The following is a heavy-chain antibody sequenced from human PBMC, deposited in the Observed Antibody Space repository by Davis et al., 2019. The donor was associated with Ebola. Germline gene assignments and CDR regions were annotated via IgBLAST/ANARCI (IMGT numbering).Heavy chain of an antibody. Sequence: ASVKVSCKASGYTFTSYGISWVRQAPGQGLEWMGWISAYNGNTNYAQKLQGRVTMTTDTSTSTTYMELRSMRSDDTAVYYCTAVAAAKSDFDYWGQGTLVTVSS. CDR2: ISAYNGNT. J-gene: IGHJ4*02. D-gene: IGHD6-13*01. CDR1: GYTFTSYG. V-gene: IGHV1-18*01. CDR3: TAVAAAKSDFDY.